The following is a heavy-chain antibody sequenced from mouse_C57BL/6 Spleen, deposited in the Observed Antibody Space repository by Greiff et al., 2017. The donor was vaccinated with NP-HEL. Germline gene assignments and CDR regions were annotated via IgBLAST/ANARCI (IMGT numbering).Heavy chain of an antibody. J-gene: IGHJ4*01. CDR1: GYTFTSYW. Sequence: QVQLQQPGAELVMPGASVKLSCKASGYTFTSYWMHWVKQRPGQGLEWIGEIDPSDSYPNYNQKFKGKSTLTVDKSSSTAYMQLSSLTSEDSAVYYCARRAGGYYAMDYWGQGTSVTVSS. CDR3: ARRAGGYYAMDY. V-gene: IGHV1-69*01. CDR2: IDPSDSYP.